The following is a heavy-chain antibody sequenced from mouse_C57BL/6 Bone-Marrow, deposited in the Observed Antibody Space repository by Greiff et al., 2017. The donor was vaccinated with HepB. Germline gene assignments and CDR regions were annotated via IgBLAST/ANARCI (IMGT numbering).Heavy chain of an antibody. CDR1: GYSFTDYN. V-gene: IGHV1-39*01. D-gene: IGHD4-1*01. J-gene: IGHJ4*01. CDR2: INPNYGTT. Sequence: VQLQQSGPELVKPGASVKISCKASGYSFTDYNMNWVKQRNGKSLEWIGVINPNYGTTSYNQKFKGKATLTVDKSSITAYMQRNSLTSEDSAVYYCARELANWVYYYAMDYWGQGTSVTVSS. CDR3: ARELANWVYYYAMDY.